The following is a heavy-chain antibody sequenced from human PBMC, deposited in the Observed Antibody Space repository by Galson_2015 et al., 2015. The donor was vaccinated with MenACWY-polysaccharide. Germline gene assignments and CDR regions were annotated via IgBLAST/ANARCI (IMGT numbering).Heavy chain of an antibody. CDR2: IKQDGSEK. CDR3: ARAHGDYGAAYYFDY. Sequence: SLRLSCAASGFTFSSYWMSWVRQAPGKGLEWVADIKQDGSEKYYVDSVKGRFTISRDNTKNSLYLQMNSLRAEDTAVYYCARAHGDYGAAYYFDYGGQGTLVTVSS. D-gene: IGHD4-17*01. CDR1: GFTFSSYW. V-gene: IGHV3-7*01. J-gene: IGHJ4*02.